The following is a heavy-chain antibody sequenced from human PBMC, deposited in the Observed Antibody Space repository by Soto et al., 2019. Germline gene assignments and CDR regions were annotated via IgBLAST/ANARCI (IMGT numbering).Heavy chain of an antibody. CDR2: IIPIFGTT. CDR1: GGTFSNYA. Sequence: ASVKVSCKASGGTFSNYAISWVRQAPGQGLEWMGGIIPIFGTTNYAQRFQGRVTITADESTSTAYMELSSLRSEDTAVYYCARVSSSWYKDYFDYWGQGPLVTVSS. V-gene: IGHV1-69*13. D-gene: IGHD6-13*01. CDR3: ARVSSSWYKDYFDY. J-gene: IGHJ4*02.